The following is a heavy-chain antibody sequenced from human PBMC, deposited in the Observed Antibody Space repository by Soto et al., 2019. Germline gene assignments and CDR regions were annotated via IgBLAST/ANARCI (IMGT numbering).Heavy chain of an antibody. CDR2: IDPSDSYT. D-gene: IGHD1-7*01. Sequence: GESLKISCKGSGYSFTSYWISWVGQMPGKGLEWMGRIDPSDSYTNYGPSFQGHVTISADKSISTAYLQWSSLKASDTAMYYCATGTTGRYYYYYGMDVWGQGTTVTVSS. J-gene: IGHJ6*02. V-gene: IGHV5-10-1*01. CDR3: ATGTTGRYYYYYGMDV. CDR1: GYSFTSYW.